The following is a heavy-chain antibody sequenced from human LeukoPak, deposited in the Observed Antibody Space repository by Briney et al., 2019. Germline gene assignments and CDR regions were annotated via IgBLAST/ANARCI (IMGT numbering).Heavy chain of an antibody. CDR2: IYYSGST. J-gene: IGHJ6*02. CDR1: GGSISSGGYY. D-gene: IGHD1-1*01. V-gene: IGHV4-31*03. CDR3: ARWKPYYYGMDV. Sequence: TLSLTCTVSGGSISSGGYYWSWIRQHPGKGLEWIGYIYYSGSTYYNPSLKSRVTISVDTSKNQFSLKLSSVTAADTAVYYCARWKPYYYGMDVWGQGTTVTVSS.